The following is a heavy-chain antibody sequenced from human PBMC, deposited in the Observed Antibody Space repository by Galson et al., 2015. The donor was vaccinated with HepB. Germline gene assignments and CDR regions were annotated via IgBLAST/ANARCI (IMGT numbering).Heavy chain of an antibody. J-gene: IGHJ3*02. D-gene: IGHD3-22*01. CDR3: ARVPLLFVDAVGYDAFDI. Sequence: CAISGDSVFSDSATWNWIRQSPSRGLEWLGRTYYRSKWHNDYALSVKSRISINADTSKNQISLQLNSMSPEDTAVYYCARVPLLFVDAVGYDAFDIWGQGTLVTVSS. CDR1: GDSVFSDSAT. CDR2: TYYRSKWHN. V-gene: IGHV6-1*01.